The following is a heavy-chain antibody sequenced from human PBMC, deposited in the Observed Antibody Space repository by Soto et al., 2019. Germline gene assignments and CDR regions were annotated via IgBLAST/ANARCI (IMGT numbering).Heavy chain of an antibody. J-gene: IGHJ3*02. CDR1: GFTFSGSA. V-gene: IGHV3-73*01. CDR3: TRLLSDAFDI. Sequence: LRLSCAASGFTFSGSAMHWVRQASGKGLEWVGRIRSKGNSYATAYAASVKGRFTISRDDSKDTAYLQMNSLKTEDTAVYYCTRLLSDAFDIWGQGTMVTVSS. CDR2: IRSKGNSYAT.